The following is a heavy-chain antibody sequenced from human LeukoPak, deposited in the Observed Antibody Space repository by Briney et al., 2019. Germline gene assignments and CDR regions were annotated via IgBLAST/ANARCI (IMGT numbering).Heavy chain of an antibody. CDR3: ARDFGDSSGYDAYDI. CDR2: IYYSGST. V-gene: IGHV4-59*11. Sequence: PSETLSLTCTVSGGSISSHYWSWIRQSPGKGLEWIGYIYYSGSTNYNPSLKSRVTISVDTSKNQFSLRMSSVTAAETAVYYCARDFGDSSGYDAYDIWGQGTMVTVSS. D-gene: IGHD3-22*01. J-gene: IGHJ3*02. CDR1: GGSISSHY.